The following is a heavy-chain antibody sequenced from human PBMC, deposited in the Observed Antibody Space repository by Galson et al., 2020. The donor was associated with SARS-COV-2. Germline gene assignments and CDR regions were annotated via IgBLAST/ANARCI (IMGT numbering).Heavy chain of an antibody. J-gene: IGHJ5*02. D-gene: IGHD2-15*01. CDR3: ARRGGSGGGSGWCYP. CDR1: GGSITSSSHY. V-gene: IGHV4-39*02. Sequence: SETLSLTCTVSGGSITSSSHYWGWIRQPPGKGLEWIGRIYYSGSRYYNPSLKSRVTISVDTSKNHFSLKLSSVTAADTAVYYCARRGGSGGGSGWCYPWGQGTLGTVCS. CDR2: IYYSGSR.